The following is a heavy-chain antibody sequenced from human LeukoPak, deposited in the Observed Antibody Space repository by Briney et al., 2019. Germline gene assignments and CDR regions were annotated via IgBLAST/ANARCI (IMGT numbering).Heavy chain of an antibody. CDR3: ARAYDSRGSDAFDI. J-gene: IGHJ3*02. D-gene: IGHD3-22*01. CDR1: GYTFTSYG. CDR2: ISAYNGNT. V-gene: IGHV1-18*01. Sequence: ASAKVSCKASGYTFTSYGISWVRQAPGQGLEWMGWISAYNGNTNYAQKLQGRVTMTTDTSTSTAYMELRSLRSDDTAVYYCARAYDSRGSDAFDIWGQGTMVTVSS.